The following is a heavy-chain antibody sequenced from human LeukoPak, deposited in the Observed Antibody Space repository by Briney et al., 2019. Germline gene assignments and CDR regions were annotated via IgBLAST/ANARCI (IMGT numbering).Heavy chain of an antibody. Sequence: SETLSLTCTVSGYSISSGYYWGWIRQPPGKGLEWIGSIYHSGSTYYNPSLKSRVTISVDTSKNQFSLKLSSVTAADTAVYYCARGVAGAVAFDYWGQGTLVTVSS. D-gene: IGHD1-26*01. V-gene: IGHV4-38-2*02. CDR2: IYHSGST. J-gene: IGHJ4*02. CDR1: GYSISSGYY. CDR3: ARGVAGAVAFDY.